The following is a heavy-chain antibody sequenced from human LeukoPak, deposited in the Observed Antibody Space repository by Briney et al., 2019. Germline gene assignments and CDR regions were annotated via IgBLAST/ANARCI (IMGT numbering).Heavy chain of an antibody. Sequence: GESLKISCKGSGYSFTSYWIGWVRQMPGKGLEWMGIIYPGDSDTRYSPSFKGQVTISADKSISTAYLQWSSLKASDTAMYYCARQERSGYYSGAFDIWGQGTMVTVSS. CDR2: IYPGDSDT. V-gene: IGHV5-51*01. D-gene: IGHD3-22*01. CDR1: GYSFTSYW. J-gene: IGHJ3*02. CDR3: ARQERSGYYSGAFDI.